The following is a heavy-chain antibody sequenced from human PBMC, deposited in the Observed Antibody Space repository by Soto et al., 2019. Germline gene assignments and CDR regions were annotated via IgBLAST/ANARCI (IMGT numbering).Heavy chain of an antibody. J-gene: IGHJ4*02. CDR3: ARVLRGQQAARYFDY. V-gene: IGHV4-59*01. D-gene: IGHD6-13*01. Sequence: SETLSLTCTVAGGSISSYYWSWIRQPPGKGLEWIGCIYYSGSTNYNPSLKSRVTISVDTSKNQFSLKLSSVTAADTAVYYCARVLRGQQAARYFDYCGQRTLVTVSS. CDR2: IYYSGST. CDR1: GGSISSYY.